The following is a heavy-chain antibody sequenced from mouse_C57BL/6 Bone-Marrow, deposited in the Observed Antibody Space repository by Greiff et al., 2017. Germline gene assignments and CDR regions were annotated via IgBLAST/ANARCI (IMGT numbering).Heavy chain of an antibody. D-gene: IGHD1-1*01. Sequence: QVQLKQPGAELVKPGASVKLSCKASGYTFTSYWMHWVKQRPGQGLEWIGMIHPNSGSTNYNEKFKSKATLTVDKSSSTAYMQLSSLTSEDSAVYYGARSFYGSSYDYAMDYWGQGTSVTVSS. CDR3: ARSFYGSSYDYAMDY. J-gene: IGHJ4*01. V-gene: IGHV1-64*01. CDR1: GYTFTSYW. CDR2: IHPNSGST.